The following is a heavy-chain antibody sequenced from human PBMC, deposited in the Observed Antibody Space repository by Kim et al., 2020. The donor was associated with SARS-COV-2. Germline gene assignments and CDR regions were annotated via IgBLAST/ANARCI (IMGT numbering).Heavy chain of an antibody. V-gene: IGHV1-69*04. CDR1: GGTFSSYA. J-gene: IGHJ5*02. Sequence: SVKVSCKASGGTFSSYAISWVRQAPGQGLEWMGRIIPILGIANYAQKFQGRVTITADKSTSTAYMELSSLRSEDTAVYYCARDHYSNYVGHRDFDPWGQGTLVTVSS. CDR2: IIPILGIA. D-gene: IGHD4-4*01. CDR3: ARDHYSNYVGHRDFDP.